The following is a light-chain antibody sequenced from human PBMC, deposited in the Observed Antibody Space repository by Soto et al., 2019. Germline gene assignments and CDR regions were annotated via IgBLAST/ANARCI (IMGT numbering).Light chain of an antibody. CDR2: GAS. CDR3: QEYGGSPPT. J-gene: IGKJ1*01. CDR1: QSVSSNY. Sequence: EIVLTQSPGTLSLSPGERATLSCRASQSVSSNYLAWYQRKPGQAPRLLIYGASSRATDIPNRFSGSGSGTDFTLTITRLEPEDFAVYVCQEYGGSPPTFGQGTKV. V-gene: IGKV3-20*01.